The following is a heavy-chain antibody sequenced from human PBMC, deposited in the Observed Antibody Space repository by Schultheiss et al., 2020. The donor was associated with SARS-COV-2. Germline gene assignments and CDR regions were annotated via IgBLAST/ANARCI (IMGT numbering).Heavy chain of an antibody. Sequence: GGSLRLSSAASGFTFSSYAMSWVRQAPGKGLEWVSFISSTGGSTYYADSVKGRFTISRDNSRNTLYLQVNSLRAEDTAIFYCAREEYGGHNWYFDLWGRGTLVTVSS. CDR1: GFTFSSYA. V-gene: IGHV3-23*01. CDR2: ISSTGGST. D-gene: IGHD4-23*01. CDR3: AREEYGGHNWYFDL. J-gene: IGHJ2*01.